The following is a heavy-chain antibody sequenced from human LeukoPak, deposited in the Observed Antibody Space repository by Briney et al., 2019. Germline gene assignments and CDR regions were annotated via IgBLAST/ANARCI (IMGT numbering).Heavy chain of an antibody. Sequence: GGSLRLSCAASGFTFSTYWMHWVRQAPGKGLEWISYISTTSSTVYYADSVKGRFTISRDKAKNSLYLQMNSLRDEDTAVYYYAKVWYYDGSPYALDDVDIWGQGTVDTVSS. CDR3: AKVWYYDGSPYALDDVDI. V-gene: IGHV3-48*02. D-gene: IGHD3-22*01. CDR2: ISTTSSTV. J-gene: IGHJ3*02. CDR1: GFTFSTYW.